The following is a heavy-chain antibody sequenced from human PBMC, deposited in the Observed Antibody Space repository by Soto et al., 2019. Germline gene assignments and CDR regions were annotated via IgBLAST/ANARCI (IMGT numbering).Heavy chain of an antibody. J-gene: IGHJ4*02. CDR1: GFTFSSYE. CDR2: ISSSGSTI. V-gene: IGHV3-48*03. CDR3: ARDFQDLGGIAAAGTPDYFDY. Sequence: EVQLVESGGGLVQPGGSLRLSCAASGFTFSSYEMNWVRQAPGKGLEWVSYISSSGSTIYYADSVKGRFTISRDNAKNLLYLQMNRLRAEDTAVYYCARDFQDLGGIAAAGTPDYFDYWGQGTLVTVSS. D-gene: IGHD6-13*01.